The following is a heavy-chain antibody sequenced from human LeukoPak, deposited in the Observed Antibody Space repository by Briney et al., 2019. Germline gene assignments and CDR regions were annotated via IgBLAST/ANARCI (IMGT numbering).Heavy chain of an antibody. Sequence: GESLQISCQGSGYSFTSYWIGWVRPMPGKGLEWMGIIYPGDSDTRYSPSFQGQVTISADKSISTAYLQWSSLKASDTAMYYCARHGPMVAATYRDYWGQGTLVTVSS. J-gene: IGHJ4*02. V-gene: IGHV5-51*01. D-gene: IGHD2-15*01. CDR3: ARHGPMVAATYRDY. CDR2: IYPGDSDT. CDR1: GYSFTSYW.